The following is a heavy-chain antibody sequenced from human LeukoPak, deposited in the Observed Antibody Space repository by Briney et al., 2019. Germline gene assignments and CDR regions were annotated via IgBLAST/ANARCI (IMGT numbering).Heavy chain of an antibody. D-gene: IGHD1-14*01. CDR2: INPYNGNT. CDR1: GYTFTSYA. V-gene: IGHV1-18*01. J-gene: IGHJ5*02. CDR3: ARDISNNNPFNWFDP. Sequence: GASVKVSCKASGYTFTSYATSWLRQAPGHGLEWVGWINPYNGNTNYARRLQGRVNMTTDTSKSAAYMELRSLRSDDTAVYYCARDISNNNPFNWFDPWGQGTLVTVSS.